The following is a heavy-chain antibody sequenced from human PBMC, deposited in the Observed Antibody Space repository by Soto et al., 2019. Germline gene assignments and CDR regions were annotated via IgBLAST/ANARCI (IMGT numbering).Heavy chain of an antibody. CDR1: GGSISSYY. CDR2: IYYSGST. J-gene: IGHJ5*02. V-gene: IGHV4-59*08. CDR3: ARTYYYNSIWFDP. Sequence: SETLSLTCTVSGGSISSYYWSWIRQPPGKGLEWIGYIYYSGSTNYNPSLKSRVTISVDTSKNQFSLKLSSVTAADTAVYYCARTYYYNSIWFDPRGQGTLVTVS. D-gene: IGHD3-22*01.